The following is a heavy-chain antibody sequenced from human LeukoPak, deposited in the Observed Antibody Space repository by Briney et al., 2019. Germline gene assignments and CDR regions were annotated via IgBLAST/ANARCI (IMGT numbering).Heavy chain of an antibody. V-gene: IGHV1-24*01. Sequence: GASVKVSCKVSGYTLTELSMHWVRQAPGKGLEWMGGFDPEDGETIYAQKFQGRVTMTEDTSTDTAYMELSSLRSEDTAVYYCATGNYYDSSGYYYAYAFDIWGQGTMVTVSS. D-gene: IGHD3-22*01. J-gene: IGHJ3*02. CDR2: FDPEDGET. CDR1: GYTLTELS. CDR3: ATGNYYDSSGYYYAYAFDI.